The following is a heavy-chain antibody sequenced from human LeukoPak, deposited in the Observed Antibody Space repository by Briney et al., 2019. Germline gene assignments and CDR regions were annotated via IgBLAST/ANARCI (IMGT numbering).Heavy chain of an antibody. CDR1: GYTFTSYA. Sequence: GASVKVSCKASGYTFTSYAMNWVRQAPGQGLEWMGWINTNTGNPTYAQGFTGRFVFSLDTSVSTAYLQISSLKAEDTAVYYCARGYYDILTGYHHPIDYWGQGTLVTVSS. CDR3: ARGYYDILTGYHHPIDY. CDR2: INTNTGNP. J-gene: IGHJ4*02. V-gene: IGHV7-4-1*02. D-gene: IGHD3-9*01.